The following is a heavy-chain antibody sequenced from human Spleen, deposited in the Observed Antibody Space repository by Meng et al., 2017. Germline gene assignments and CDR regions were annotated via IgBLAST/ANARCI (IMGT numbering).Heavy chain of an antibody. D-gene: IGHD2-15*01. CDR1: GGTFSSYT. J-gene: IGHJ4*02. Sequence: SVKVSCKASGGTFSSYTISWVRQAPGQGLEWMGRIIPILGIANYAQKFQGRVTITADKSTSTAYMELSSLRSEDTAVYYCARGRHCSGGSCYHDYWGQGTLVTVSS. V-gene: IGHV1-69*02. CDR3: ARGRHCSGGSCYHDY. CDR2: IIPILGIA.